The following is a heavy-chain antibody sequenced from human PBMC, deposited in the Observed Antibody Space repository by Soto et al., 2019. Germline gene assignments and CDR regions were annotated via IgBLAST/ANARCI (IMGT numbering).Heavy chain of an antibody. V-gene: IGHV4-34*01. J-gene: IGHJ4*02. D-gene: IGHD2-8*02. CDR3: ARDKITGLFDY. Sequence: QVQLQQWGAGLLKPSETLSLTCAVYGGSFSGYSWTWIRQPPGTGLEWIGEINHSGSTNYNPSLKSRVPLSVDTSKNQFSLKLTSVTAADTALYYCARDKITGLFDYWGQGTLVTVSS. CDR1: GGSFSGYS. CDR2: INHSGST.